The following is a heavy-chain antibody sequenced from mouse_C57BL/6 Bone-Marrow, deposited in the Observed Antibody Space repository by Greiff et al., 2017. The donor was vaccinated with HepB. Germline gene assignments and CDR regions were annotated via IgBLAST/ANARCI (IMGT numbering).Heavy chain of an antibody. Sequence: EVQLQQSGPELVKPGASVKISCKASGYTFTDYYMNWVKQSNGKSLEWIGDINPNNGGTSYNQKFKGKAKLTVDKSSSTAYMELRSLTSEDSAVYYCARGTTVVATNFLDYWGQGTTLTVSS. J-gene: IGHJ2*01. D-gene: IGHD1-1*01. V-gene: IGHV1-26*01. CDR1: GYTFTDYY. CDR2: INPNNGGT. CDR3: ARGTTVVATNFLDY.